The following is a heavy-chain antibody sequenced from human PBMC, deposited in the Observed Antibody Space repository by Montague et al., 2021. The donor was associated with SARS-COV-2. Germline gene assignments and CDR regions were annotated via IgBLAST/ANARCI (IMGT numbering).Heavy chain of an antibody. CDR1: GGSFSGYY. CDR3: ASLTLGYCSSTSCYSDWFDP. D-gene: IGHD2-2*02. V-gene: IGHV4-34*01. Sequence: SETLSLTCAVYGGSFSGYYWSWIRQPPGKGLEWIGEINHSGSTNYNPSPKSRVTITVDTSKNQFSLKLSSWTAADTAVYYCASLTLGYCSSTSCYSDWFDPWGQGTLVTVSS. J-gene: IGHJ5*02. CDR2: INHSGST.